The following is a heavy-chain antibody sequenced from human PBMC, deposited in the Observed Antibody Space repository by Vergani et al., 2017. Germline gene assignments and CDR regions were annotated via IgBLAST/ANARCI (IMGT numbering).Heavy chain of an antibody. CDR3: ASEVPGYQRATKYFQH. D-gene: IGHD2-2*01. J-gene: IGHJ1*01. V-gene: IGHV3-21*01. CDR2: ISSRSSYR. Sequence: EVQLVESGGGLVKPGGSLRLSCVASGFTFGSYSMNWVRQAPGQGLEWVSFISSRSSYRYYADSVKGRLTSSRDNGEYYLLLQMKSLRPEDTAVYYCASEVPGYQRATKYFQHWGQGNLVTGSS. CDR1: GFTFGSYS.